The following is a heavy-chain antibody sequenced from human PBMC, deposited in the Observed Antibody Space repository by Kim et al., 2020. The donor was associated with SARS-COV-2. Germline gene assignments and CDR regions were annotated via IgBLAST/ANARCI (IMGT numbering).Heavy chain of an antibody. CDR2: INPNSGGT. CDR1: GYTFTGYY. CDR3: ARVYSSSWYVGY. V-gene: IGHV1-2*02. D-gene: IGHD6-13*01. Sequence: ASVKVSCKASGYTFTGYYMHWVRQAPGQGLEWMGWINPNSGGTNYAQKFQGRVTMTRDTSISTAYMELSRLRSDDTAVYYCARVYSSSWYVGYWGQGTLVTVSS. J-gene: IGHJ4*02.